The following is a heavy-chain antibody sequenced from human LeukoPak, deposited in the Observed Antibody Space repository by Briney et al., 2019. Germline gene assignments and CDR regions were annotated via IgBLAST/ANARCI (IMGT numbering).Heavy chain of an antibody. D-gene: IGHD2-8*01. V-gene: IGHV3-74*03. CDR1: GFTFSSDR. Sequence: GGSLRLSCIASGFTFSSDRMHWVRQVPGQGLVWVSRIETDGTGAVYADAVEGRFTISRDNAKNTLYLQMNSLRAEDTALYYRVRGGFNGDWGQGTLVTVSS. CDR2: IETDGTGA. CDR3: VRGGFNGD. J-gene: IGHJ4*02.